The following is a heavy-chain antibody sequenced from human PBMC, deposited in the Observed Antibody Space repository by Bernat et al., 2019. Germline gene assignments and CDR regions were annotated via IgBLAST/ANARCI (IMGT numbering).Heavy chain of an antibody. J-gene: IGHJ6*03. CDR2: ISSSSSYT. V-gene: IGHV3-11*05. CDR1: GFTFSDYY. CDR3: ARGTSTSAPYMDV. Sequence: QVQLVESGGGLVKPGGSLRLSCAASGFTFSDYYISGIRQAPGKGLDWVSYISSSSSYTHYADSVKGRFTISSDNAKNSLYLQMNSLRAEDTAVYYCARGTSTSAPYMDVWGKGTTVTVSS.